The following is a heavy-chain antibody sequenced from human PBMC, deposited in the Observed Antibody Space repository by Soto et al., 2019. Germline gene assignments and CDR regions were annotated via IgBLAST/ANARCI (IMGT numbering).Heavy chain of an antibody. CDR2: IRNKANSYSK. CDR3: ARIRLVRYDLKSFDY. D-gene: IGHD5-12*01. CDR1: GFTFSDHY. Sequence: EVQLVESGGGLVQPGGSLRLSCAASGFTFSDHYVDWVRQAPGKGLDWVARIRNKANSYSKEYAASAQGRFTISRDDSKNLGYLQMSSLKTEDTALYYCARIRLVRYDLKSFDYWGQGTLVTVSS. V-gene: IGHV3-72*01. J-gene: IGHJ4*02.